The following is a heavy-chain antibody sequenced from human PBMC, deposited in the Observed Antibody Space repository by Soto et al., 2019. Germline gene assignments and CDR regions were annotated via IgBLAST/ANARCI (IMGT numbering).Heavy chain of an antibody. CDR3: ARPYFSSSSMFDY. V-gene: IGHV4-39*01. J-gene: IGHJ4*02. CDR2: IYHTGTT. CDR1: GDSISSSTYY. Sequence: SESMSLTCTVSGDSISSSTYYWGWIRQPPGKGLEWIGCIYHTGTTYYNPSLKSRVTISVDTSKNQFSLKLSSVTAADTAVYYCARPYFSSSSMFDYWGEGTLVTVSS. D-gene: IGHD6-6*01.